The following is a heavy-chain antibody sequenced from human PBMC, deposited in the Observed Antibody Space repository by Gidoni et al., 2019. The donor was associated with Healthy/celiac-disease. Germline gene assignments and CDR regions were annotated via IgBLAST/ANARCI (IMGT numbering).Heavy chain of an antibody. Sequence: EVQLVQSGAEVKQPGESLKISCKGSGYSFTGYWIGWVRQMPGKGLEWMGIIYPGDSDTRYSPSFQGQVTISADKSISTAYLQWSSLKASDTAMYYCARHASQLRDGYNYYAFDIWGQGTMVTVSS. J-gene: IGHJ3*02. CDR1: GYSFTGYW. D-gene: IGHD5-12*01. V-gene: IGHV5-51*01. CDR3: ARHASQLRDGYNYYAFDI. CDR2: IYPGDSDT.